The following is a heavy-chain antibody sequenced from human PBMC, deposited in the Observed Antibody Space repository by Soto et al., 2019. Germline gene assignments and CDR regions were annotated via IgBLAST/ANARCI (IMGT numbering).Heavy chain of an antibody. V-gene: IGHV1-18*01. D-gene: IGHD2-15*01. CDR2: ISAYNGNT. CDR3: ASRACGGSCHSSFYYYYGMDV. Sequence: ASVKVSCKASGYTFTSYGISWVRQAPGQGLEWMGWISAYNGNTNYAQKLQGRVTMTTDTSTSTAYMELRSLRSADTAVYYCASRACGGSCHSSFYYYYGMDVWGQGTTVTVSS. CDR1: GYTFTSYG. J-gene: IGHJ6*02.